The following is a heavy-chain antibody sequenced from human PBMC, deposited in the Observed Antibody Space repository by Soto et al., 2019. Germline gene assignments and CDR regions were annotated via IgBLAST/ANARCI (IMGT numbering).Heavy chain of an antibody. J-gene: IGHJ5*02. Sequence: GGSLRLSCVASGFSFSSSKMHWVRQAPGKGLEWVSSITSGGSSMYYADSVKGRFTISRHNAKNSLSLEMNSLRAEDTAVYYCASGSTRSSSLSHWFDPWGQGTQVTVSS. CDR2: ITSGGSSM. CDR3: ASGSTRSSSLSHWFDP. D-gene: IGHD6-19*01. CDR1: GFSFSSSK. V-gene: IGHV3-48*01.